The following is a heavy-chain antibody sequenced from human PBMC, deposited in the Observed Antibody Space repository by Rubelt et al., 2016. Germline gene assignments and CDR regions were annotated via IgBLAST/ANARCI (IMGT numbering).Heavy chain of an antibody. D-gene: IGHD3-22*01. V-gene: IGHV1-69*06. CDR2: IIPIFGTA. CDR3: ARDLVGVVITTHDAFDI. J-gene: IGHJ3*02. Sequence: QVQLVQSGAEVKKPGSSVKVSCKASGGTFSSYAISWVRQAPGQGLEWMGGIIPIFGTANYAQKFQGRGTITADKSTCTAYMELSSMRSEDTAVYYCARDLVGVVITTHDAFDIWGQGTMVTVSS. CDR1: GGTFSSYA.